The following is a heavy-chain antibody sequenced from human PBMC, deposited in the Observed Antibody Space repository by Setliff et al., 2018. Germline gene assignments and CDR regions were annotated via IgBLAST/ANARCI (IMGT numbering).Heavy chain of an antibody. D-gene: IGHD3-10*01. V-gene: IGHV4-59*01. CDR2: IYYTGTT. Sequence: SETLSLTCTVSGGSISGYYWSWIRQPPGKELEWIGYIYYTGTTNNNPSLKSRVTISVDTSKNQFSLKLSSVTAADTALYYCAKADEGPRRASGSYYPLLRFDPWGQGTLVTVSS. CDR3: AKADEGPRRASGSYYPLLRFDP. CDR1: GGSISGYY. J-gene: IGHJ5*02.